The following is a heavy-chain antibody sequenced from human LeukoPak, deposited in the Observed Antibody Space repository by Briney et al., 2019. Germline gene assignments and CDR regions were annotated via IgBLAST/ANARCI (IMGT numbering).Heavy chain of an antibody. J-gene: IGHJ4*02. CDR2: IYYSGST. Sequence: SETLSLTCTVSGGSISSYYWSWIRQPPGKGLEWIGYIYYSGSTNYNPSLESRVTISVDTSKNQFSLKLSSVTAADTAVYYCARRVHYYGSGSFDYWGQGTLVTVSS. V-gene: IGHV4-59*01. D-gene: IGHD3-10*01. CDR1: GGSISSYY. CDR3: ARRVHYYGSGSFDY.